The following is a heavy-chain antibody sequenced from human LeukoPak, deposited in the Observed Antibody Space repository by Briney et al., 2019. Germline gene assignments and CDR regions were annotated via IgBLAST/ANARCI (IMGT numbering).Heavy chain of an antibody. CDR2: INPNSGDT. J-gene: IGHJ4*02. D-gene: IGHD3-16*01. CDR3: ATQRGSYLWGTDFDY. Sequence: ASVTVSFKASGYTFSTYYMHWVRQAPGQGLEWMGWINPNSGDTKYAQKFQGRVTMTRDTAISTAYMELSRLTSDDTAVYYCATQRGSYLWGTDFDYWGQGTLVTVSS. V-gene: IGHV1-2*02. CDR1: GYTFSTYY.